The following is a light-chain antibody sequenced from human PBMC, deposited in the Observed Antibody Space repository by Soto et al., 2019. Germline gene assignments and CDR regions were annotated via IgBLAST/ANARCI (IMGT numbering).Light chain of an antibody. J-gene: IGKJ5*01. CDR2: DAS. CDR3: QQYDNLFIT. Sequence: DIQMTQSPSSLSASVGDRVTITCQASQDISNYLNLYQQKPGKAPKLLIYDASNLETGVPSRFSGSVSGTDFTFTISSLQPEDIATYYCQQYDNLFITFGQGTRLEIK. CDR1: QDISNY. V-gene: IGKV1-33*01.